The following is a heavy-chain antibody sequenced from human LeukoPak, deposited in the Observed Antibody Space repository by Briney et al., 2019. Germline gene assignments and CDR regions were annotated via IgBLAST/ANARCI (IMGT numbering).Heavy chain of an antibody. CDR2: IHYSGTT. V-gene: IGHV4-59*01. CDR3: ARGTHLWSKAHFDY. D-gene: IGHD5-18*01. J-gene: IGHJ4*02. Sequence: SETLPLTCTVSGGSISSYYWSWIRQPPGKGLEWIGYIHYSGTTNYNPSLKSRVTISVDTSKNQFSLKLSSVTAADTAVYFCARGTHLWSKAHFDYWGQGTLVTVSS. CDR1: GGSISSYY.